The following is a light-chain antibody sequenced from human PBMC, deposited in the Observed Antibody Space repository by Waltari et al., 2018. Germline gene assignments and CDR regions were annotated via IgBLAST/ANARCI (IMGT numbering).Light chain of an antibody. Sequence: EIVLTQSPGTLSLSPGEKATLSCRASQTVSNNFLAWYQQKPGQAPRLLIYCASSRAIGIPDRFSGSGSGTDFTLTISRLEPEDFAVYHCQQYGSPYTFGQGTKLEIK. J-gene: IGKJ2*01. CDR2: CAS. CDR3: QQYGSPYT. V-gene: IGKV3-20*01. CDR1: QTVSNNF.